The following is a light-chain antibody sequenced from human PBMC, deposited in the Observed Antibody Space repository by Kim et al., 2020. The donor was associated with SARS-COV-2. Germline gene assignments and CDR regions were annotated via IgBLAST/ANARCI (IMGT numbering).Light chain of an antibody. Sequence: ASVGDRVTITCRASQSISTYLNWYQQKPGKAPKLLIYAASSLQSGVPSRFSGGGSGTDFTLTISSLQPEDFATYYCQQSYSTLLYTFGQGTKLEI. CDR3: QQSYSTLLYT. J-gene: IGKJ2*01. CDR2: AAS. V-gene: IGKV1-39*01. CDR1: QSISTY.